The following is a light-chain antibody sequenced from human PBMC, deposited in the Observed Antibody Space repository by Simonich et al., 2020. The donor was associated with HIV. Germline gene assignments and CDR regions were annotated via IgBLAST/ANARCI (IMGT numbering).Light chain of an antibody. V-gene: IGKV3-15*01. CDR1: QSVSSN. CDR3: QQYYDTPYT. Sequence: EIVMTQSPATLSVSPGERATLSCRASQSVSSNLVWYQQKSGQAPRLLIYGASTRATGIPARFSGRGSGTEFTLTISSMQSEDFAVYYCQQYYDTPYTFGQGTKLEIK. J-gene: IGKJ2*01. CDR2: GAS.